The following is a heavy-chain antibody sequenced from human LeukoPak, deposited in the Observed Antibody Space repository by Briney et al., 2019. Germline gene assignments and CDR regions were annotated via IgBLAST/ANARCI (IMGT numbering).Heavy chain of an antibody. CDR3: ARSRRDNYYYYYGMDV. CDR2: ISSSDTTI. J-gene: IGHJ6*02. D-gene: IGHD5-24*01. Sequence: GGSLRLSCAASGFTFSSYSMNWVRQAPGKGLEWVSNISSSDTTIHYADSVKGRFTISRDNARNSLYLQMNSLRAEDTAVYYCARSRRDNYYYYYGMDVWGQGTTVTVSS. CDR1: GFTFSSYS. V-gene: IGHV3-48*04.